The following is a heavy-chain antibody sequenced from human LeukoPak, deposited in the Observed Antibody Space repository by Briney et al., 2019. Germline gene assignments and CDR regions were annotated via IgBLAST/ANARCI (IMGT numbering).Heavy chain of an antibody. CDR3: ARGSPDILTGHDAFDI. Sequence: PGGSLRLSCTASGFTFSSYEMNWVRQAPGKGLEWVSYISSSGSTIYYADSVKGRFTISRDNAKNSLYLQMNSLRAEDTAVYYCARGSPDILTGHDAFDIWGQGTMVTVSS. V-gene: IGHV3-48*03. CDR1: GFTFSSYE. CDR2: ISSSGSTI. J-gene: IGHJ3*02. D-gene: IGHD3-9*01.